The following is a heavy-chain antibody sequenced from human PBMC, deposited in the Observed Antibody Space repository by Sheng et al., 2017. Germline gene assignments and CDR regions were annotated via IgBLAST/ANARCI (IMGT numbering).Heavy chain of an antibody. D-gene: IGHD6-13*01. CDR2: INHSGST. CDR3: ARHGGSSWYSWFDP. V-gene: IGHV4-34*01. Sequence: QVQLQQWGAGLLKPSETLSLTCAVYGGSFSGYYWSWIRQPPGKGLEWIGEINHSGSTNYNPSLKSRVTISVDTSKNQFSLKLSSVTAADTAVYYCARHGGSSWYSWFDPWGQGTPGHRLL. J-gene: IGHJ5*02. CDR1: GGSFSGYY.